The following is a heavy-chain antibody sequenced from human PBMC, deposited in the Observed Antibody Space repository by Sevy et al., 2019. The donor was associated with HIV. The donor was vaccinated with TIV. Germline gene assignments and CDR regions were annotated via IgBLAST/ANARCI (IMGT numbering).Heavy chain of an antibody. CDR2: ISYDGIIK. Sequence: GGSLRLSCAASGFTFNTHAMHWIRQAPGKGLEWVALISYDGIIKYYADSVKGRLTISRDNSKNTLSLQMNSLRVEDTAVYYCAREGGYTSAWSPGNHWGQRTLVTVSS. D-gene: IGHD6-19*01. CDR1: GFTFNTHA. CDR3: AREGGYTSAWSPGNH. J-gene: IGHJ4*02. V-gene: IGHV3-30*04.